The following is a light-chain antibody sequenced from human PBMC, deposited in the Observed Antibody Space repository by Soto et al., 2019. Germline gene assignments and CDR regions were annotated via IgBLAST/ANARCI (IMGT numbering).Light chain of an antibody. J-gene: IGKJ4*01. CDR2: DAS. CDR1: QSVSSY. CDR3: QPQLGLT. Sequence: EIVLTQSPATLSLSPGERATLSCRASQSVSSYLAWYQQKPGQAPRLLIYDASNRATGIPARFSGSGSGTGFTLTISSLEPEDFAVYYCQPQLGLTFGGGTKVEIK. V-gene: IGKV3-11*01.